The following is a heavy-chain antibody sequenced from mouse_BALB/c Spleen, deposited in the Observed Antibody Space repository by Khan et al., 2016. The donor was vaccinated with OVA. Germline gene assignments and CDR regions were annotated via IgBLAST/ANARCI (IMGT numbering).Heavy chain of an antibody. D-gene: IGHD2-12*01. J-gene: IGHJ3*01. CDR2: IIYTGYT. Sequence: EVQLQESGPSLVKPSQTLSLTCSVTGDSITSGYWNWIRKFPGNKLEYMGYIIYTGYTYYNPSFLCRISITRHTSKNQYYLQFNSVTDEDTATYYCARSTYSYAFVYWGQGTLVTVSA. CDR3: ARSTYSYAFVY. V-gene: IGHV3-8*02. CDR1: GDSITSGY.